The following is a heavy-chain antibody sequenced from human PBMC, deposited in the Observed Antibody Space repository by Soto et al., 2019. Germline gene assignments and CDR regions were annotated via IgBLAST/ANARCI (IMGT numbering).Heavy chain of an antibody. CDR1: GGSISGGVYY. J-gene: IGHJ2*01. V-gene: IGHV4-30-4*01. D-gene: IGHD4-17*01. CDR3: AREIIPLTTDWYFDL. CDR2: IFDSGST. Sequence: QVQLQESGPGLVKPSQTLSLTCTVSGGSISGGVYYWRWIRQPPGQGLEWIGYIFDSGSTYYNPSLKSRVTISVDTSKNQFSLRLRSVTAADTAVYYCAREIIPLTTDWYFDLWGRGTLVTVSS.